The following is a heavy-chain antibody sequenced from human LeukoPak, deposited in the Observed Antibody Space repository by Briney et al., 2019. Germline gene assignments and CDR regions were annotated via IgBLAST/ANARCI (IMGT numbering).Heavy chain of an antibody. Sequence: GGSLRLSCVASGFSFSNYAMHLVRQAPGMGLQWVAVISFDGSDKYYRDSVKGRFTISRDNSRNTVYLQIDSVRIEDTAIYYCASQSDSYGLPSDHWGQGTLVTVSS. V-gene: IGHV3-30*04. J-gene: IGHJ4*02. D-gene: IGHD5-18*01. CDR2: ISFDGSDK. CDR1: GFSFSNYA. CDR3: ASQSDSYGLPSDH.